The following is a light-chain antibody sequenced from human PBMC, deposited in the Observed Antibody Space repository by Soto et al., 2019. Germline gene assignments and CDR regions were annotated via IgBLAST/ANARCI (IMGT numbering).Light chain of an antibody. V-gene: IGKV2D-29*01. CDR2: EVS. CDR1: QTLLRSDGKTY. CDR3: MQSVRLPYT. Sequence: DIVMTQTPLSLSVTPGQPASISCKSSQTLLRSDGKTYLYWYLQKPGQPPQLPISEVSNRFSGVRDKFSGSRSGTDFTLKVSRVEAEDVGGYCCMQSVRLPYTFGQGTKLEIK. J-gene: IGKJ2*01.